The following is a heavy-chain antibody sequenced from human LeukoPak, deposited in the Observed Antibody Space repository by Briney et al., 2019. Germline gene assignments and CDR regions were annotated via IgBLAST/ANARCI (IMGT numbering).Heavy chain of an antibody. D-gene: IGHD3-3*01. J-gene: IGHJ3*02. CDR1: GFTFSSYS. V-gene: IGHV3-21*01. Sequence: GGPLRLSCAASGFTFSSYSMNWVRQAPGKGLEWVSSISSSSSYIYYADSVKGRFTISRDNAKNSLYLQMNSLRAEDTAVYYCARDKGTIFGVAAPAHAFDIWGQGTMVTVSS. CDR2: ISSSSSYI. CDR3: ARDKGTIFGVAAPAHAFDI.